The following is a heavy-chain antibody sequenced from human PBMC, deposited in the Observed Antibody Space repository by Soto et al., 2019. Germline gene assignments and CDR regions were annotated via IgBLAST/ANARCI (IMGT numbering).Heavy chain of an antibody. Sequence: GGSLRLSCEASGFTFRSTAMSWVRQAPGKGLEWVSYISTSGSTIYYADSVKGRFTISRDNARNSVYLQVNSLRAEDTAVYYCARVVPAAMYYDYGMEVWGQGTTVTVPS. J-gene: IGHJ6*02. V-gene: IGHV3-48*01. CDR3: ARVVPAAMYYDYGMEV. CDR2: ISTSGSTI. CDR1: GFTFRSTA. D-gene: IGHD2-2*01.